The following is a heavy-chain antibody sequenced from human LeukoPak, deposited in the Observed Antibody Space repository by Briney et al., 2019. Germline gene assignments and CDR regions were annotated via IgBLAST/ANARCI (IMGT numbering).Heavy chain of an antibody. Sequence: PSETLSLTCTVSGGSISTYCWSWIRQPPGKGLEWIGYIYYSGSTNYNPSLRSRVTISVDTSKNHFSLKLNSVTAADPAVYYCARGAVYYASGSPGWFDPWGQGTLVTVSS. D-gene: IGHD3-10*01. J-gene: IGHJ5*02. CDR2: IYYSGST. CDR3: ARGAVYYASGSPGWFDP. CDR1: GGSISTYC. V-gene: IGHV4-59*01.